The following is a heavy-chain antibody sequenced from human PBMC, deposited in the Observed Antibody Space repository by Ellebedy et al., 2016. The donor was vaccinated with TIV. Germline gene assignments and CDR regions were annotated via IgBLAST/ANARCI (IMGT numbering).Heavy chain of an antibody. V-gene: IGHV4-61*08. CDR1: DGSASSVANH. CDR3: ARGGGSGRHRGLLDY. J-gene: IGHJ4*02. D-gene: IGHD3-10*01. Sequence: SETLSLTCSVSDGSASSVANHWSWIRQPPGKGLEWIGYLYYSGSTDYSPSLKSRVTISVDTSKNQFSLKLSSVTAADTAVYYCARGGGSGRHRGLLDYWGQGTLVTVSS. CDR2: LYYSGST.